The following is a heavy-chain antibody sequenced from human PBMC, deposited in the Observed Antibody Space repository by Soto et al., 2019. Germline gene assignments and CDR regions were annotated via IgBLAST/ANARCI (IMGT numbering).Heavy chain of an antibody. CDR2: ISGSGGST. J-gene: IGHJ3*02. D-gene: IGHD3-3*01. V-gene: IGHV3-23*01. Sequence: GGSLRLSCAASGFTFSSYAMSWVRQAPGKGLEWVSAISGSGGSTYYADSVKGRFTISRDNSKNTLYLQMNSLRAEDTAVYYCANHGSTYYDFWSGYPDAFDIWGQGTMVTVSS. CDR1: GFTFSSYA. CDR3: ANHGSTYYDFWSGYPDAFDI.